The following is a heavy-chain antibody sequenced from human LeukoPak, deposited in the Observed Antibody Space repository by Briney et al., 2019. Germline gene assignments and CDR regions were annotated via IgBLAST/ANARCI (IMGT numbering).Heavy chain of an antibody. CDR2: IKQGGREE. CDR1: AFIFSDYW. Sequence: PGGSLRLSCVASAFIFSDYWMSWVRQAPGKGLEWVANIKQGGREEKYVGSVKGRFAISRDDAKSTLYLQMDSLSGDDTAVYYCARDNGGWFDCWGRGTLVTVSS. J-gene: IGHJ5*01. CDR3: ARDNGGWFDC. D-gene: IGHD3-10*01. V-gene: IGHV3-7*03.